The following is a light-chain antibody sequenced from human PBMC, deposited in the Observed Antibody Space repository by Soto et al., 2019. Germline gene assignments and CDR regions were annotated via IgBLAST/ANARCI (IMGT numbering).Light chain of an antibody. CDR1: SSNIGSNT. CDR3: TTWDDSLNGYV. J-gene: IGLJ1*01. Sequence: QSVLTQPPSASGTPGQRVTISCSGSSSNIGSNTVNWYQQLPGTAPKLLTYSNNQRPSGVPDRFSGSKSGTSASLAISGLQSGDEDDYYCTTWDDSLNGYVFGTGTKVTVL. CDR2: SNN. V-gene: IGLV1-44*01.